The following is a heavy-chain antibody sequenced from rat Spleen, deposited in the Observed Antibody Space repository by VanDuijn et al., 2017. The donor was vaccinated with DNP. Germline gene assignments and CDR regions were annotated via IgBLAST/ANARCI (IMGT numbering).Heavy chain of an antibody. V-gene: IGHV3-3*01. Sequence: EVQLQESGPGLVKPSQSLSLTCSVTGYSITGNYWGWIRQFPGNKLEWMGYINSAGNTRYNPSLKGRISITRDTSKNQFFLQVNSVTVEDTATYYCASTQFSGDVNWFAYWGQGTLVTVSS. CDR1: GYSITGNY. J-gene: IGHJ3*01. CDR2: INSAGNT. CDR3: ASTQFSGDVNWFAY. D-gene: IGHD1-1*01.